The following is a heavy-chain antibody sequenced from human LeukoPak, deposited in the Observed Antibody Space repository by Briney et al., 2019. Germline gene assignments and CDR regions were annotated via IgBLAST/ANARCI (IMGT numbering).Heavy chain of an antibody. J-gene: IGHJ4*02. CDR2: ISSSGSTI. D-gene: IGHD6-19*01. Sequence: GGSLRLSCAASGFTFSDYYMSWIRQAPGKGLEWVSYISSSGSTIYYADSVKGRFTISRDNSKNTLYLQMNSLRAEDAAVYYCARAYSSGWYGEDYFDYWGQGTLVTVSS. V-gene: IGHV3-11*04. CDR3: ARAYSSGWYGEDYFDY. CDR1: GFTFSDYY.